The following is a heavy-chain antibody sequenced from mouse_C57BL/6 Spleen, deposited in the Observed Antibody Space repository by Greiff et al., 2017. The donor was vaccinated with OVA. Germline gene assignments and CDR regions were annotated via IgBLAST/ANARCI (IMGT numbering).Heavy chain of an antibody. J-gene: IGHJ1*03. Sequence: EVKLVESGPELVKPGASVKIPCKASGYTFTDYNMDWVKQSHGKSLEWIGDINPNNGGTIYNQKFKGKATLTVDKSSSTAYMELRSLTTEDTAVYYWASSGEGSIYWYYDVWGTGTTVTVSS. CDR1: GYTFTDYN. V-gene: IGHV1-18*01. D-gene: IGHD1-1*01. CDR2: INPNNGGT. CDR3: ASSGEGSIYWYYDV.